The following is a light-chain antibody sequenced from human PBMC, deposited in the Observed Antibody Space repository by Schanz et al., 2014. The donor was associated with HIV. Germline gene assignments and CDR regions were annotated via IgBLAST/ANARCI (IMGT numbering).Light chain of an antibody. CDR1: QSVRSRY. CDR3: QQYNNWYT. Sequence: EIVLTQSPGTLSLSPGERATLSCRASQSVRSRYLAWYQQKPGQAPRLLIYGASSRASGVPERFSGSGSGTEFTLTISSLQSEDFAVYYCQQYNNWYTFGQGTKLEIK. CDR2: GAS. J-gene: IGKJ2*01. V-gene: IGKV3-20*01.